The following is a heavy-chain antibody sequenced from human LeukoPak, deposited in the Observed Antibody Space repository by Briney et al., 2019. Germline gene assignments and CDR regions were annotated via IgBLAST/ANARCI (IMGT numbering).Heavy chain of an antibody. Sequence: GGSLRLSCAASGFTFSSYAMHWVRQAPGKGLEWVAVISYDGSNKYYADSVKGRFTISRDNSKNTLYLQMNSLRAEDTAVYYCASTYSYGPNFDHWGQGTLVTVSS. D-gene: IGHD5-18*01. CDR2: ISYDGSNK. CDR3: ASTYSYGPNFDH. V-gene: IGHV3-30*04. J-gene: IGHJ4*02. CDR1: GFTFSSYA.